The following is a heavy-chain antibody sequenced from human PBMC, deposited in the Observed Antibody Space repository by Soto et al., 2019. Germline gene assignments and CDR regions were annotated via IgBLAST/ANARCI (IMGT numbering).Heavy chain of an antibody. J-gene: IGHJ4*02. CDR2: INPSGGST. V-gene: IGHV1-46*03. CDR1: GYTFTTYA. Sequence: ASVKVSCKASGYTFTTYAMNWVRQATGQGLEWMGIINPSGGSTSYAQKFQGRVTMTRDTSTSTVYMELSSLRSEDTAVYYCASGAVRYCSGGSCYSYWGQGTLVTVSS. D-gene: IGHD2-15*01. CDR3: ASGAVRYCSGGSCYSY.